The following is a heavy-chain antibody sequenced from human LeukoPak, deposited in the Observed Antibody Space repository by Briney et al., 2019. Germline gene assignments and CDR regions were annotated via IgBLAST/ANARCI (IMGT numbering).Heavy chain of an antibody. Sequence: SQTLSLTCAISGDSVSSNSAAWNWIRQSPSRGLEWLGRTYYRSKWYNDYAVSVKSRITINPDTSKNQFSLQLDSVTPEDTAVYYCARGYSSGWYLDNWFDPWGQGTLVTVSS. D-gene: IGHD6-19*01. CDR2: TYYRSKWYN. CDR3: ARGYSSGWYLDNWFDP. J-gene: IGHJ5*02. V-gene: IGHV6-1*01. CDR1: GDSVSSNSAA.